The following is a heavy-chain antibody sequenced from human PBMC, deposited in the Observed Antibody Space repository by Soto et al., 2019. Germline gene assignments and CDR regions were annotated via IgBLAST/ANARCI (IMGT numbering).Heavy chain of an antibody. V-gene: IGHV3-30*18. J-gene: IGHJ3*02. CDR1: GFTFSSYG. CDR3: ANVIVGASKGPDAFDI. Sequence: GGSLRLSCAASGFTFSSYGMHWVRQAPGKGLEWVAVISYDGSNKYYADSVKGRFTISRDNSKNTLYLQMNSLRAEDTAVYYCANVIVGASKGPDAFDIWGQGTMVTVSS. D-gene: IGHD1-26*01. CDR2: ISYDGSNK.